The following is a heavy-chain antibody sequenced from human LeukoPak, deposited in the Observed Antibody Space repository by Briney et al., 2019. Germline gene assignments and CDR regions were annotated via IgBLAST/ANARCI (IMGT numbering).Heavy chain of an antibody. Sequence: PSETLSLTCTVSGGSISSSSYFWGWICQPPGKGLEWIGSIYYNGGTYYNPPLKSRITISVDTSENHFSLKLSSVTAADTAVYYCARQGVNYYFDYWGQGTLVTVSS. J-gene: IGHJ4*02. D-gene: IGHD1-7*01. V-gene: IGHV4-39*01. CDR2: IYYNGGT. CDR1: GGSISSSSYF. CDR3: ARQGVNYYFDY.